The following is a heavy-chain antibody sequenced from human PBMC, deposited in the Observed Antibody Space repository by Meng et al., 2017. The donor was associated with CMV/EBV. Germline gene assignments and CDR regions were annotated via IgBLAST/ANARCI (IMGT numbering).Heavy chain of an antibody. CDR3: ARGQYRGIAVAAPVTPFDF. V-gene: IGHV3-48*03. CDR2: ISRSGDLI. CDR1: GFTFNNYE. J-gene: IGHJ4*02. Sequence: GESLKISCAASGFTFNNYEMNWVRQAPGKGLEWLSYISRSGDLIYYADSVKGRFTISTDHAKNALFLQMHSLRADDTGLYYCARGQYRGIAVAAPVTPFDFWGQGTRVTVSS. D-gene: IGHD6-19*01.